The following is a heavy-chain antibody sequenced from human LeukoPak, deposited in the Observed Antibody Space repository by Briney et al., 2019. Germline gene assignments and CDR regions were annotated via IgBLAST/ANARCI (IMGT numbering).Heavy chain of an antibody. CDR3: AKDFFSSSWSATFDY. CDR1: GFTFSSYG. V-gene: IGHV3-30*18. D-gene: IGHD6-13*01. CDR2: ISYDGSNK. J-gene: IGHJ4*02. Sequence: GRSLRLSCAASGFTFSSYGMHWVRHAPGKGLEWVAVISYDGSNKYYADSVKGRFTISRDNSKNTLYLQMNSLRAEDTAVYYCAKDFFSSSWSATFDYWGQGTLVTVSS.